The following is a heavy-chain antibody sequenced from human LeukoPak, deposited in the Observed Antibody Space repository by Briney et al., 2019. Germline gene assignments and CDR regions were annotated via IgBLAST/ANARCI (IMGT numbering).Heavy chain of an antibody. CDR3: ATSSPRNYFDH. CDR1: GFTFSSYG. Sequence: PGRSLRLSCAASGFTFSSYGMHWVRQAPGKGLEWVAVISYDGSNKYYADSVKGRFTISRDDSQNTIYLQMDSLRAEDTAVYYCATSSPRNYFDHWGQGTLVTVSS. V-gene: IGHV3-30*03. D-gene: IGHD1-14*01. J-gene: IGHJ4*02. CDR2: ISYDGSNK.